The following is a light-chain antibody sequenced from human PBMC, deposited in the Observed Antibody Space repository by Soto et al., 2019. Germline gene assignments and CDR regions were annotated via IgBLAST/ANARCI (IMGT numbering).Light chain of an antibody. V-gene: IGKV3-20*01. Sequence: EVVLTQSPGTLSLSPGERATLSCRASQTVPNNYLAWYQQRPGLAPRLLFSGSSIRATGIPDRLSGSGSGTVFYRTRNRLERVDFAVDDSHKYGRSGTLAQGTKVDIK. CDR2: GSS. J-gene: IGKJ1*01. CDR3: HKYGRSGT. CDR1: QTVPNNY.